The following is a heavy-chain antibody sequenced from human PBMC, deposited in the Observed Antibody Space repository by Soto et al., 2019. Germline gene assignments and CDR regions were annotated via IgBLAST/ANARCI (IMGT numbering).Heavy chain of an antibody. D-gene: IGHD3-22*01. Sequence: ASETLSLTCAVYGGSFSGYYWSWIRQPPGKGLEWIGEISHGGGTNYSPFLKSRVTISVDTSKKHFSLELSSVTAADTAVYFCARLHYESNNFYSYFDSWGQGPLVNVSS. CDR2: ISHGGGT. V-gene: IGHV4-34*01. CDR1: GGSFSGYY. CDR3: ARLHYESNNFYSYFDS. J-gene: IGHJ4*02.